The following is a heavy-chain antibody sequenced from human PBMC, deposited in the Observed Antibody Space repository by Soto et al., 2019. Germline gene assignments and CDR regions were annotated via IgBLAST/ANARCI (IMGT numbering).Heavy chain of an antibody. V-gene: IGHV4-39*01. Sequence: KTSETLSLTCTVSGGSISSSSYYWGWIRQPPGKGLVWIGSIYYSGSTYYNPSLKSRVTISVDTSKNQFSLKLSSVTAADTAVYYCAITQTNYYGLSYYYYYGMDVWGQGTTVTVSS. J-gene: IGHJ6*02. D-gene: IGHD3-10*01. CDR2: IYYSGST. CDR3: AITQTNYYGLSYYYYYGMDV. CDR1: GGSISSSSYY.